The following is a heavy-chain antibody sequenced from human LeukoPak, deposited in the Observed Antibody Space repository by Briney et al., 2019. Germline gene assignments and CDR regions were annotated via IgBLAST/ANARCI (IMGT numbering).Heavy chain of an antibody. CDR1: GFTLSIYW. CDR3: ARDYSNCDKRFGY. Sequence: GGSLRLSCAASGFTLSIYWMSWVRQAPGKGLEWVANIKQDGSEKYYVDSVKGRFTISRDNAKNPLYLQMNSLRAEDTAVYYCARDYSNCDKRFGYWGQGTLVTVSS. CDR2: IKQDGSEK. D-gene: IGHD4-11*01. J-gene: IGHJ4*02. V-gene: IGHV3-7*01.